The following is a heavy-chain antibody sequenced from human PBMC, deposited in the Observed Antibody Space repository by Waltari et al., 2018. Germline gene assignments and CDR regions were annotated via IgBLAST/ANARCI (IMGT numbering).Heavy chain of an antibody. D-gene: IGHD2-15*01. CDR3: ARVPSLYCSGGSCYLDY. Sequence: QVQLQQWGAGLLKPSETLSLTCAVYGGSFSGYYWSWIRQPPGKGLEWIGEINHSGRTNYNPSLKRRVTISVDTAKNQFSLKLSSVTAAETAVYYCARVPSLYCSGGSCYLDYWGQGTLVTVSS. CDR2: INHSGRT. CDR1: GGSFSGYY. J-gene: IGHJ4*02. V-gene: IGHV4-34*01.